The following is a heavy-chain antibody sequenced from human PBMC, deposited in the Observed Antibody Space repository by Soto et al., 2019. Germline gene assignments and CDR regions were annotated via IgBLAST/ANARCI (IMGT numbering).Heavy chain of an antibody. J-gene: IGHJ4*02. Sequence: PGGSLRLSCAASGFTFSSYSMNWVRQAPGKGLEWVSYTSSSSSTIYYADSVKGRFTISRDNAKNSLYLQMNSLRDEDTAVYYCAREWSSGYSPFDYWGQGTLVTVSS. CDR3: AREWSSGYSPFDY. CDR2: TSSSSSTI. CDR1: GFTFSSYS. V-gene: IGHV3-48*02. D-gene: IGHD3-22*01.